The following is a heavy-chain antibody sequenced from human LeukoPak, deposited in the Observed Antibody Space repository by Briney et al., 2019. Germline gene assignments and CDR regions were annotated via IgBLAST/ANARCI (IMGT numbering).Heavy chain of an antibody. Sequence: SETLSLTCTVSGGSINGYYWSWIRQPAGKGLEWIGRISSSGTTNYNPSLKSRITVSVNTSKNQFSLRLNSVTAADTAVYYCVRDGGSGSFTWGQGTLVTVSS. J-gene: IGHJ4*02. D-gene: IGHD3-10*01. CDR1: GGSINGYY. CDR2: ISSSGTT. CDR3: VRDGGSGSFT. V-gene: IGHV4-4*07.